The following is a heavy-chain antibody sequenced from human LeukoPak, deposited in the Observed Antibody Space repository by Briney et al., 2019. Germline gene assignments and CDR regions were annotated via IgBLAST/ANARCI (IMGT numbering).Heavy chain of an antibody. CDR1: GFTFSSYG. D-gene: IGHD6-19*01. Sequence: GGSLRLSCAASGFTFSSYGMHWVRQAPGKGLVWVAVIWYDGSNKYYADSVKGRFTISRDNSKNTLYLQMNSLRAEDTAVYYCARDWAVAGSYYFDYWGQGTLVTVSS. CDR3: ARDWAVAGSYYFDY. J-gene: IGHJ4*02. CDR2: IWYDGSNK. V-gene: IGHV3-33*01.